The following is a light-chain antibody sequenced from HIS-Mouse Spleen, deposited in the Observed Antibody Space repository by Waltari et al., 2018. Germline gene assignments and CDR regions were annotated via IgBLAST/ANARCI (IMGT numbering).Light chain of an antibody. J-gene: IGLJ2*01. V-gene: IGLV3-1*01. CDR3: QAWDSSTANVV. Sequence: SYELTQPPSVSVSPGQTASITCSGDKLGDKYACWYQQKPGQSPVLVIYQDSKRPTGVPRRFPGSNSGNTATLTISGTQAMDEADYYCQAWDSSTANVVFGGGTKLTVL. CDR2: QDS. CDR1: KLGDKY.